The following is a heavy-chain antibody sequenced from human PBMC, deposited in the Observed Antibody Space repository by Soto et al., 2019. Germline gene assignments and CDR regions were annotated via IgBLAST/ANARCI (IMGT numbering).Heavy chain of an antibody. CDR2: IFFTEAT. J-gene: IGHJ6*02. V-gene: IGHV4-61*01. CDR3: ASARSDIGGISFGRRLDV. CDR1: GDSVTSGHYF. D-gene: IGHD3-16*01. Sequence: QVQLQESGPGLVKPSETLSLICIVSGDSVTSGHYFWNWIRQPPGKGLEWIGHIFFTEATNYSPPLKNRVPPSVDTSKSQFSLNLTSVTAADSAIYDCASARSDIGGISFGRRLDVWGQGTTVTVSS.